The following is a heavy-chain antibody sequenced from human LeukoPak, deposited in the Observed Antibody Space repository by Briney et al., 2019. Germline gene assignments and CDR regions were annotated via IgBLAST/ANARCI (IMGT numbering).Heavy chain of an antibody. CDR1: AFSLNTYN. CDR3: VRDRGSYRPIDY. CDR2: ISYTGAYI. Sequence: GGSLRLSCAASAFSLNTYNMNWVRQAPGKGLEWVSSISYTGAYIYYADSVRGRFTISRDNPQNSVFLQMNSLRAEDTAVYYCVRDRGSYRPIDYWGQGTLVTVSS. V-gene: IGHV3-21*04. J-gene: IGHJ4*02. D-gene: IGHD1-26*01.